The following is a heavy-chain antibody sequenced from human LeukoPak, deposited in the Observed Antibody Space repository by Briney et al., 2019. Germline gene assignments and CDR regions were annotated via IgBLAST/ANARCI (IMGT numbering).Heavy chain of an antibody. CDR1: GFTFSTYA. CDR3: ARDGVYYFDY. Sequence: GGSLRLSCAASGFTFSTYAMSWVRQAPGKGLEWVSAIGTAGDTYYPGSVKGRFTISRENAKNSLYLQMNSLRAGDTAVYYCARDGVYYFDYWGQEPLVTVS. CDR2: IGTAGDT. V-gene: IGHV3-13*01. J-gene: IGHJ4*02. D-gene: IGHD3-16*01.